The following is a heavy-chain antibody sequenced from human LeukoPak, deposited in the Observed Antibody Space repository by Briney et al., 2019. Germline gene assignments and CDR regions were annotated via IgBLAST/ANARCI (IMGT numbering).Heavy chain of an antibody. CDR1: GYTVTGYY. CDR3: ARVQQQLGDFDY. D-gene: IGHD6-13*01. V-gene: IGHV1-2*02. J-gene: IGHJ4*02. CDR2: INPNSGGT. Sequence: GASVKVSCKASGYTVTGYYMHWVRQAPGQGLEWMGWINPNSGGTNYAQKFQGRVTMTRDTSISTAYMELSRLRSDTTAVYSCARVQQQLGDFDYWGQGTLVTVSS.